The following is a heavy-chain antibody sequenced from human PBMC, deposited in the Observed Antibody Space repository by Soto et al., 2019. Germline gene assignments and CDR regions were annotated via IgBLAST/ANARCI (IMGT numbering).Heavy chain of an antibody. CDR3: AAVPLLGDYSYDD. V-gene: IGHV1-58*02. J-gene: IGHJ4*02. Sequence: ASVKVSCKASGFTFTSSAMQWVRQARGQRLEWIGWIVVGSGNTNYAQKFQERVTITRDMSTSTAYMELSSLRSEDTAVYYCAAVPLLGDYSYDDWGKGTLVTVSS. CDR1: GFTFTSSA. D-gene: IGHD4-17*01. CDR2: IVVGSGNT.